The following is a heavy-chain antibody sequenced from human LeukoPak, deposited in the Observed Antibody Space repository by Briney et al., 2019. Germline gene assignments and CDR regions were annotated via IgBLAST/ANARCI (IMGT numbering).Heavy chain of an antibody. CDR3: AGERGEEYSSGWYKTNFFDN. Sequence: SETLSLTCTVAGDSVSTVTDYWAWIRQPPGKGLEWIASADYSGGTYYNPSLESRVAISADMSKKQISLTLTSVTGADTAVYYCAGERGEEYSSGWYKTNFFDNWGQGIRVTVSS. J-gene: IGHJ4*02. V-gene: IGHV4-39*07. CDR2: ADYSGGT. D-gene: IGHD6-19*01. CDR1: GDSVSTVTDY.